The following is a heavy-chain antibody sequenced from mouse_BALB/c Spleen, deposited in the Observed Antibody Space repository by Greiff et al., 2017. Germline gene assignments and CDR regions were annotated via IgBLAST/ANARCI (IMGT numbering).Heavy chain of an antibody. CDR2: INPSNGGT. CDR1: GYTFTSYY. J-gene: IGHJ4*01. CDR3: TRSSPFYYGYPSYYAMDY. D-gene: IGHD2-2*01. V-gene: IGHV1S81*02. Sequence: QVQLQQSGAELVKPGASVKLSCKASGYTFTSYYMYWVKQRPGQGLEWIGEINPSNGGTNFNEKFKSKATLTVDKSSSTAYMQLSSLTSEDSAVYYCTRSSPFYYGYPSYYAMDYWGQGTSVTVSS.